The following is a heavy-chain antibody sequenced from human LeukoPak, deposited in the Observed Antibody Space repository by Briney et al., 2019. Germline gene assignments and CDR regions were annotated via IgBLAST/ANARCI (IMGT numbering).Heavy chain of an antibody. CDR1: GFTFSSYA. V-gene: IGHV3-30*04. Sequence: PGGSLRLSCAASGFTFSSYAMHWVRQAPGKGREWVAVISYDGSNKYYADSVKGRFTISRDNSKNTLYLQMNSLRAEDTAVYYCAREGLVATNFDYWGQGTLVTVSS. J-gene: IGHJ4*02. D-gene: IGHD5-12*01. CDR3: AREGLVATNFDY. CDR2: ISYDGSNK.